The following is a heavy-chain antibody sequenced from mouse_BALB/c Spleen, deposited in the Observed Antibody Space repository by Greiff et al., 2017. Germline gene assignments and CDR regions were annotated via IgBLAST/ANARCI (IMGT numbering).Heavy chain of an antibody. D-gene: IGHD3-1*01. Sequence: DVKLVESGGGLVKPGGSLKLSCAASGFTFSSYAMSWVRQTPEKRLEWVASISSGGSTYYPDSVKGRFTISRDNARNILYLQMSSLRSEDTAMYYCAREGYWFAYWGQGTLVTVSA. CDR3: AREGYWFAY. CDR2: ISSGGST. CDR1: GFTFSSYA. J-gene: IGHJ3*01. V-gene: IGHV5-6-5*01.